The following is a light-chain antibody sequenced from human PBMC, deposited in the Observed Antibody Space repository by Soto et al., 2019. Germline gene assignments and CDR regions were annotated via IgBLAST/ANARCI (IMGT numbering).Light chain of an antibody. Sequence: DIQMTQSPSTLSASVGDRVTITCRASQSITTWLAWYQQKPGKAPKLLIYKAINLQSGVPSRFSGSGSGTEFTLTISRLEPEDFAIYYCQQYGRSPGFTFGGGTNVEIK. CDR1: QSITTW. J-gene: IGKJ4*01. CDR3: QQYGRSPGFT. CDR2: KAI. V-gene: IGKV1-5*03.